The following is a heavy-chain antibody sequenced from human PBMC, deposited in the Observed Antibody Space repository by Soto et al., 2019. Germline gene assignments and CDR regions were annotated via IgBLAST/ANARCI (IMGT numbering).Heavy chain of an antibody. CDR3: ARLERYYDSSGYNLDY. J-gene: IGHJ4*02. V-gene: IGHV4-59*08. Sequence: SETLSLTCTVSGGSISSYYWSWIRQPPGKGLEWIGYIYYSGSTNYNPSLKSRVTISVDTSKNQFSLKLSSVTAADTAVYYCARLERYYDSSGYNLDYWGQGTLVTVSS. D-gene: IGHD3-22*01. CDR2: IYYSGST. CDR1: GGSISSYY.